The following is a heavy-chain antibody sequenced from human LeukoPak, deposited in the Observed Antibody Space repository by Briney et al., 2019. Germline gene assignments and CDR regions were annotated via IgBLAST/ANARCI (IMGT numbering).Heavy chain of an antibody. V-gene: IGHV3-23*01. CDR1: GFTFSSYA. D-gene: IGHD5-18*01. J-gene: IGHJ4*02. CDR2: ISGSGGST. CDR3: AKGDTYFDY. Sequence: PGGSLRLSCAPSGFTFSSYAMRWVRQAPGKGLEWVSAISGSGGSTYYADSVKGRFIISRDNSKNTLYLQMSSLRAEDTAVYYCAKGDTYFDYWGQGTLVTVSS.